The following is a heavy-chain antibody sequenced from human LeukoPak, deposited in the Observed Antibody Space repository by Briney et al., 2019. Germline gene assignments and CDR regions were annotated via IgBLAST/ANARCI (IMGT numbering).Heavy chain of an antibody. V-gene: IGHV4-39*01. CDR2: IFYSGST. D-gene: IGHD4-17*01. CDR3: ERTATATTPFWYFDL. CDR1: GASVSTSSYY. Sequence: SETLSLTCTISGASVSTSSYYWGWIRQPPGKGLEWIGSIFYSGSTYYNPSLKSRVTISVDTSKNQFSLNLSSVTAADTDVYYCERTATATTPFWYFDLWGRGTLVTVSS. J-gene: IGHJ2*01.